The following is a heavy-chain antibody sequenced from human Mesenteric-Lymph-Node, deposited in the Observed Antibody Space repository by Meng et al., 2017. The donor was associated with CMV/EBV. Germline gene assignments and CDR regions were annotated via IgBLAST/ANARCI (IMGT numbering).Heavy chain of an antibody. CDR2: IYYTGSS. D-gene: IGHD3-3*01. J-gene: IGHJ6*02. CDR3: ARGNYDFWSGYNYGMDV. CDR1: GGSVSSGNYY. Sequence: SETLSLTCSVSGGSVSSGNYYWNWIRQPPGKGLEWIGDIYYTGSSNYNPSLKSRVTIFVDTSKNQFSLNLTSVTAADTAVYYCARGNYDFWSGYNYGMDVWGQGTTVTVSS. V-gene: IGHV4-61*01.